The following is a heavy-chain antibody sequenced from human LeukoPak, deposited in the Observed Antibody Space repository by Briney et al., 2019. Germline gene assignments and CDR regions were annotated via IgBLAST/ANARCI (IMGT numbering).Heavy chain of an antibody. CDR3: AKVRRVSSYYFDY. Sequence: PGGSLRLSCAASGFTFSSYWMSWVRQAPGKGLEWVANIKQDGSEKYYVDSVKGRFTISRDNSKNTLYLQMNSLRAEDTAVYYCAKVRRVSSYYFDYWGQGTLVTVSS. D-gene: IGHD3-10*01. CDR1: GFTFSSYW. CDR2: IKQDGSEK. J-gene: IGHJ4*02. V-gene: IGHV3-7*03.